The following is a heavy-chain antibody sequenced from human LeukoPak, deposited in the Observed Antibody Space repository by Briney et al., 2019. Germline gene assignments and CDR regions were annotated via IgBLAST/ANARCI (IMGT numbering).Heavy chain of an antibody. V-gene: IGHV1-8*03. CDR1: GYTFTSYD. Sequence: ASVKVSCKASGYTFTSYDINWVRQATGQGLEWMGWMNPNSGNTGYAQKFQGRVTITRNTSISTAYMELSSLRSEDTAVYYCARVARGTIFGVVLKVYYFDYWAREPWSPSPQ. D-gene: IGHD3-3*01. J-gene: IGHJ4*02. CDR2: MNPNSGNT. CDR3: ARVARGTIFGVVLKVYYFDY.